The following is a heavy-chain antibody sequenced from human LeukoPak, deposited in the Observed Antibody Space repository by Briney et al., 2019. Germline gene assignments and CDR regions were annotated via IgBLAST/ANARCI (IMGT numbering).Heavy chain of an antibody. J-gene: IGHJ3*02. Sequence: PSETLSLTCTVSGGSISSYYWSWIRQPPGKGLEWIGFIYYSGSTNYSPSLKSRVTISVDTSKNQFSLKLTSVTAADSAVYYCARHGNGAFDIWGQGTMVTVSS. CDR3: ARHGNGAFDI. CDR1: GGSISSYY. D-gene: IGHD1-1*01. V-gene: IGHV4-59*08. CDR2: IYYSGST.